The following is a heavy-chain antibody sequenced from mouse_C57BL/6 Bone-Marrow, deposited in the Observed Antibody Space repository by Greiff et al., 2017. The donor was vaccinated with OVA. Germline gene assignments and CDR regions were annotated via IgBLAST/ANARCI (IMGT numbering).Heavy chain of an antibody. D-gene: IGHD1-1*01. CDR3: ARHNYGSSYWYFDV. V-gene: IGHV5-6*01. J-gene: IGHJ1*03. CDR1: GFTFSSYG. CDR2: ISSGGSYT. Sequence: EVHLVESGGDLVKPGGSLKLSCAASGFTFSSYGMSWVRQTPDKRLEWVATISSGGSYTYYPDSVKGRFTISRDNAKNTLYLQMSRLKSEDTAMYYCARHNYGSSYWYFDVWGTGTTVTVSS.